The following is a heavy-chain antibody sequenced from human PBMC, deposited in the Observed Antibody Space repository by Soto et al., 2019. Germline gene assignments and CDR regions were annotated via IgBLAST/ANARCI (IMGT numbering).Heavy chain of an antibody. Sequence: EVQLVESGGGLIQRGGSLRLSCAASGLNVTRNYMSWVRQAPGKGLEWVSVMSSGVYTYYADSVKGRFTISRDNSKNTLFLQINSLITEDTAMYYCARLFGRYGWFDPWGQGTLVTVSS. J-gene: IGHJ5*02. CDR1: GLNVTRNY. D-gene: IGHD2-21*01. CDR2: MSSGVYT. CDR3: ARLFGRYGWFDP. V-gene: IGHV3-53*01.